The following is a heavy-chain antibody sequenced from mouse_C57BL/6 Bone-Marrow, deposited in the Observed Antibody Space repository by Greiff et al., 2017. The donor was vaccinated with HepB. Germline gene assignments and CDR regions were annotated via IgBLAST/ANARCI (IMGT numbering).Heavy chain of an antibody. CDR1: GYTFTDYN. V-gene: IGHV1-18*01. Sequence: EVKLQESGPELVKPGASVKIPCKASGYTFTDYNMDWVKQSHGKSLEWIGDINPNNGGTIYNQKFKGKATLTVDKSSSTAYMELRSLTSEDTAVYYCARSYPDYYAMDYWGQGTSVTVSS. CDR3: ARSYPDYYAMDY. CDR2: INPNNGGT. J-gene: IGHJ4*01.